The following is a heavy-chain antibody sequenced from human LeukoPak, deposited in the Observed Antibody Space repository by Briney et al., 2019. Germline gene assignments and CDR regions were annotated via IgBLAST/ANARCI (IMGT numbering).Heavy chain of an antibody. CDR2: IWYDGSNK. D-gene: IGHD3-22*01. CDR1: GFTFNSYG. CDR3: ARDGHYYDNSGYYPDY. V-gene: IGHV3-33*01. J-gene: IGHJ4*02. Sequence: GGSLRLSCAASGFTFNSYGMHWVRQAPGKGLEWVAVIWYDGSNKYYADSVKGRFTISRDNSKNTLYLQMNSLRAEDTVVYYCARDGHYYDNSGYYPDYWGQGTLVTVSS.